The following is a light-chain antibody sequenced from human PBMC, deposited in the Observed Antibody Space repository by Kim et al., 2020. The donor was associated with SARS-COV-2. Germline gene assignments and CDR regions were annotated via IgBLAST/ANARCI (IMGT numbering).Light chain of an antibody. V-gene: IGLV3-1*01. CDR3: QAWDSSTCV. CDR1: KLGDKY. J-gene: IGLJ3*02. CDR2: QDS. Sequence: VSPGQTASITCSGDKLGDKYACWYQQKPGQSPVLVIYQDSKRPSGIPERFSGSNSGNTATLTISGTQAMDEADYYCQAWDSSTCVFGGGTQLTVL.